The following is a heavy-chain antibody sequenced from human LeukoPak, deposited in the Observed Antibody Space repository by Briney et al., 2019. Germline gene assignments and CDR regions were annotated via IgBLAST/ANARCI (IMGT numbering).Heavy chain of an antibody. V-gene: IGHV5-51*01. CDR2: IYPGDSDT. J-gene: IGHJ4*02. Sequence: GESLKISCKGSGYIFANYWVAWVRQMPGKGLEWMGIIYPGDSDTRYSPSFQGQVTISADKSISTAYLQWSSLKASDTAMYYCARLDYSNYDYWGQGTLATVS. CDR1: GYIFANYW. CDR3: ARLDYSNYDY. D-gene: IGHD4-11*01.